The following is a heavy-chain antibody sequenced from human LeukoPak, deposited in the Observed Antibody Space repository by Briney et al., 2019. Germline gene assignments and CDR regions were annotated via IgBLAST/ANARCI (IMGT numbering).Heavy chain of an antibody. J-gene: IGHJ4*02. CDR3: ARRHWGPIDY. D-gene: IGHD7-27*01. CDR2: IYYSGST. Sequence: SETLSLTCTVSGGSISSYYWSWIRQPPGKGLEWIGYIYYSGSTNYNPSRKSRVTISVDTSKNQFSLKLSSVTAADTAVYYCARRHWGPIDYWGQGTLVTVSS. CDR1: GGSISSYY. V-gene: IGHV4-59*08.